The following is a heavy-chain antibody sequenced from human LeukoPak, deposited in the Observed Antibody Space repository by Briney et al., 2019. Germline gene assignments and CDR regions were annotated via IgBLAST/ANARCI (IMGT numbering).Heavy chain of an antibody. J-gene: IGHJ6*03. V-gene: IGHV1-69*05. CDR2: SIPIFGTE. D-gene: IGHD6-6*01. CDR1: GGTFSSYA. Sequence: GSSVKVSCKASGGTFSSYAISWVRQAPGQGLEWMGGSIPIFGTENYEQKFQGRVTITTDESTSTAYMELSSLRSEDTAVYYCARDSDSSSSGYYYYMDVWGKGTTVTVSS. CDR3: ARDSDSSSSGYYYYMDV.